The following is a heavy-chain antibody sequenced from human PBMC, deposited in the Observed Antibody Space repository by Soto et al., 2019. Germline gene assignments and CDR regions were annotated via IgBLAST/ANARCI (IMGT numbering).Heavy chain of an antibody. D-gene: IGHD2-2*01. J-gene: IGHJ5*02. CDR3: ARGSPALPGYCSSTSCSLFDP. CDR1: GGSISSGGYY. V-gene: IGHV4-31*03. CDR2: IYYSGST. Sequence: SETLSLTCPVSGGSISSGGYYWSWIRQHPGKGLEWIGYIYYSGSTYYNPSLKSRVTISVDTSKNQFSLKLSSVTAADTAVYYCARGSPALPGYCSSTSCSLFDPWGQGTLVTVSS.